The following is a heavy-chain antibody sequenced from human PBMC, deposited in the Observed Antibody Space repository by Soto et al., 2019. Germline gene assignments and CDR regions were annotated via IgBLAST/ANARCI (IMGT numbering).Heavy chain of an antibody. D-gene: IGHD1-20*01. V-gene: IGHV4-30-4*01. CDR3: ARDRAKWKDYYYYGMDV. CDR1: GCSISSGDDF. Sequence: QVQLQESGPGLVKPSQTLSLTCTVSGCSISSGDDFWTWIRQPPGKGLEWIGYIYYSGSTYYNLALKSRLTMSVVTSKNQFSLKLISVTATDTAVYYCARDRAKWKDYYYYGMDVWGQGTKVTGSS. CDR2: IYYSGST. J-gene: IGHJ6*02.